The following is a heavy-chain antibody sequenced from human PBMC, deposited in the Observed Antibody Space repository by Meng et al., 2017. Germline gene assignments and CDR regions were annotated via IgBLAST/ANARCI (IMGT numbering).Heavy chain of an antibody. CDR3: ASNWGYCSSTSCSLGGYYYYGMDV. Sequence: ASVKVSCKASGYTFTSYAMNWVRQAPGQGLEWMGWINTNTGNPTYAQGFTGRFVFSLDTSVSTAYLQISSLKAEDTAVYYCASNWGYCSSTSCSLGGYYYYGMDVWGQGTMVTVSS. D-gene: IGHD2-2*01. J-gene: IGHJ6*02. CDR1: GYTFTSYA. V-gene: IGHV7-4-1*02. CDR2: INTNTGNP.